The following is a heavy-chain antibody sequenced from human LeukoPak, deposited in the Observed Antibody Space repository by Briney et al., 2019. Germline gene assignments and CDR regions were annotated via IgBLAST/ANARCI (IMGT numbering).Heavy chain of an antibody. CDR3: ARDLGDPDYYDSSGYSY. Sequence: SETLSLTCAVSGYSISSASYWGWIRQPPGKGLEWIGNIYHSGSPYYNPSLKSRVTISVDTSKNQFSLKLSSVTAADTAVYYCARDLGDPDYYDSSGYSYWGQGTLVTVSS. J-gene: IGHJ4*02. D-gene: IGHD3-22*01. CDR1: GYSISSASY. CDR2: IYHSGSP. V-gene: IGHV4-38-2*02.